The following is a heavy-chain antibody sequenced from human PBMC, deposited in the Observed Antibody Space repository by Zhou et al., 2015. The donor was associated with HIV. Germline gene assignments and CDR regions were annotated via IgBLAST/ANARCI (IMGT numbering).Heavy chain of an antibody. CDR1: GYSFTSYG. D-gene: IGHD3-9*01. CDR3: ARGGYDILTGYYNAGVNDY. J-gene: IGHJ4*02. Sequence: QAQLVQSGAEVKKPGASVKVSCKASGYSFTSYGISWVRQAPGQGLEWMGWISVYNGNTIYAQKLQGRVTMTTDTSTSTAYMELRSLRSDDTAVYYCARGGYDILTGYYNAGVNDYWGQGTLVTVSS. V-gene: IGHV1-18*01. CDR2: ISVYNGNT.